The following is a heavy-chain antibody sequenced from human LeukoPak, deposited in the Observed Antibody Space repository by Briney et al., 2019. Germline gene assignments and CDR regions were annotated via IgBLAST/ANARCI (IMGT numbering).Heavy chain of an antibody. CDR3: ATRTYYYDSSGYYFDY. D-gene: IGHD3-22*01. J-gene: IGHJ4*02. Sequence: SETLSLTCTVSGGSISSSSYYWGWIRQPPGKRLEWIGSIYYSGSTYYNPSLKSRVTISVDTSKNQFSLKLSSVTAADTAVYYCATRTYYYDSSGYYFDYWGQGTLVTVSS. CDR1: GGSISSSSYY. CDR2: IYYSGST. V-gene: IGHV4-39*01.